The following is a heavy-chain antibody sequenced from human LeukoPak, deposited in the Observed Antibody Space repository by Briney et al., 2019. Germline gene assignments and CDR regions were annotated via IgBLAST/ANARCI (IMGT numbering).Heavy chain of an antibody. CDR1: GFTFSSYS. CDR2: ISSSSSTI. V-gene: IGHV3-48*01. Sequence: GGSLRLSCAASGFTFSSYSMNWVRQAPGKGLEWVSYISSSSSTIYYADSVKGRFTISRDNSKNTLYLQMNSLRAEDTAVYYCAKRAAAVGLRYFQHWGQGTLVTVSS. J-gene: IGHJ1*01. D-gene: IGHD6-13*01. CDR3: AKRAAAVGLRYFQH.